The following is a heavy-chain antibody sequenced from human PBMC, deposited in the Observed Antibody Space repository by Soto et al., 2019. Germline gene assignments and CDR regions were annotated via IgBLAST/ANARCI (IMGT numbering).Heavy chain of an antibody. D-gene: IGHD3-22*01. CDR3: ARDSDYYDSGRXGFDY. Sequence: SETLSLTFTVSGGSISSYYWSWIRQPPGKGLEWIVYIYYSGSTNYNPSLKSRVTISVDTSKNQSSLKLSSVTAADTAVYYCARDSDYYDSGRXGFDYWGKGTLXTXS. V-gene: IGHV4-59*01. J-gene: IGHJ4*02. CDR2: IYYSGST. CDR1: GGSISSYY.